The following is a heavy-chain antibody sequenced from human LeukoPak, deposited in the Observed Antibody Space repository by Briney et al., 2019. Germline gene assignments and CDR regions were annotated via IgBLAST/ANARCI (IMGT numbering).Heavy chain of an antibody. Sequence: GGSLRLSCAASGFTFSSYSMNWARQTPGKGLEWVSYISGSSRESVKGRFTISRDNAKNSLYLQMNSLRAEDTAVYYCARTTYLGGTTGYMDVWGKGTTVTVSS. D-gene: IGHD1-7*01. J-gene: IGHJ6*03. CDR3: ARTTYLGGTTGYMDV. V-gene: IGHV3-48*01. CDR2: ISGSSR. CDR1: GFTFSSYS.